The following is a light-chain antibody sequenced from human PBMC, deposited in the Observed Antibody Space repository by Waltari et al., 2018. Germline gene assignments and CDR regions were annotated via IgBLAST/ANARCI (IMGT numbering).Light chain of an antibody. Sequence: QLVLTQSPSASASLGASVKLTCTLSSGHSSNVIAWLQQQPEKGPRYLMKVNSDGSHSKGDEIPDRFSGSSSGAERYLTISSVQPEDEADNYCQTGGHGTWVFGGGTKLTVL. CDR2: VNSDGSH. CDR1: SGHSSNV. V-gene: IGLV4-69*01. J-gene: IGLJ3*02. CDR3: QTGGHGTWV.